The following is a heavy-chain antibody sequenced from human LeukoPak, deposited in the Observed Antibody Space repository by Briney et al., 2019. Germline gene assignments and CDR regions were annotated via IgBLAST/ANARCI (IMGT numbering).Heavy chain of an antibody. D-gene: IGHD3-10*01. CDR3: AKAGRGSGSYSDFDF. CDR2: ISGRAGST. V-gene: IGHV3-23*01. Sequence: GGSLRLSCAASGFTFSSYAMSWVRQAPGKGLEWVSVISGRAGSTYYADSVKGRFTISRDNSENTLYLQMNSLRAEDTAVYYCAKAGRGSGSYSDFDFWGQGTLVTVSS. CDR1: GFTFSSYA. J-gene: IGHJ4*02.